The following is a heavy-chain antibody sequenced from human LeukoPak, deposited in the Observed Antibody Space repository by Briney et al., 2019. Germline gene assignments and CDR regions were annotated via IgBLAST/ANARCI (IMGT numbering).Heavy chain of an antibody. Sequence: SETLSLTCTVSGGSISTSNYYWGWIRQPPGKGLEWIGSIYYGGSAYYNPSLKSRVTISADTSKNQFSLKLSSVTAADTAVYYCATTFGRTYYYDSSGIGNWGQGTLVTVSS. J-gene: IGHJ4*02. CDR2: IYYGGSA. CDR3: ATTFGRTYYYDSSGIGN. V-gene: IGHV4-39*01. CDR1: GGSISTSNYY. D-gene: IGHD3-22*01.